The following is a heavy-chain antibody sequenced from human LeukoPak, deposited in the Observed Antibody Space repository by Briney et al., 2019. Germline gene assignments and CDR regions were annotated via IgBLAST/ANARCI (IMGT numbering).Heavy chain of an antibody. J-gene: IGHJ3*02. V-gene: IGHV4-4*09. CDR3: ARQKCTSTSCLTKNAFDI. CDR1: GSISGYY. D-gene: IGHD2-2*01. CDR2: IYTSGST. Sequence: SETLSLTCTVSGSISGYYWSWIRQPTGTGLEWIGYIYTSGSTNYNPSLASRVTISVDTSKNQFSLDLSSVTAADTAVYYCARQKCTSTSCLTKNAFDIWGQGTMVTVSS.